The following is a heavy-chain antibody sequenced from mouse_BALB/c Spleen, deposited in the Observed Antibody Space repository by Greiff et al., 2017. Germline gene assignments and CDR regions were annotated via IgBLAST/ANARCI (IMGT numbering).Heavy chain of an antibody. Sequence: VQRVESGAELVRPGTSVKVSCKASGYAFTNYLIEWVKQRPGQGLEWIGVINPGSGGTNYNEKFKGKATLTADKSSSTAYMQLSSLASDDSAVYCCARSYYYGAYWGQGTLVTVSA. CDR3: ARSYYYGAY. CDR1: GYAFTNYL. D-gene: IGHD1-1*01. J-gene: IGHJ3*01. V-gene: IGHV1-54*01. CDR2: INPGSGGT.